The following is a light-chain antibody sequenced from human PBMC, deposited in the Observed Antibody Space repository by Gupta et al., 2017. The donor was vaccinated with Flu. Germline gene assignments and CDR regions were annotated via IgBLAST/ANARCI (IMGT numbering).Light chain of an antibody. CDR3: MQARQTPRT. J-gene: IGKJ2*01. CDR2: LGS. CDR1: QSLLHSNGYNY. Sequence: IVMTQSPLSLPVTPGEPASISCRSSQSLLHSNGYNYLDWYLQKPGQSPQLLIYLGSNRASGVPDRFSGSGAGTDFTLKISRVEAEDVGVYYCMQARQTPRTFGQGTKLEIK. V-gene: IGKV2-28*01.